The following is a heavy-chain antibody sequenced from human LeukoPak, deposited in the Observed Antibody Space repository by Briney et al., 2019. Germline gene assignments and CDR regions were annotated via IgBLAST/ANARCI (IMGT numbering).Heavy chain of an antibody. J-gene: IGHJ4*02. Sequence: GGSLRLSCAASGFTFSSYGMHWVRQAPGKGLEWVAVISYDGSNKYYADSVKGRFTISRDNSKNTLYLQMNSLRAEDTAVYYCAKDYARYFDWLLPDYWGQGTLVTVSS. V-gene: IGHV3-30*18. D-gene: IGHD3-9*01. CDR1: GFTFSSYG. CDR2: ISYDGSNK. CDR3: AKDYARYFDWLLPDY.